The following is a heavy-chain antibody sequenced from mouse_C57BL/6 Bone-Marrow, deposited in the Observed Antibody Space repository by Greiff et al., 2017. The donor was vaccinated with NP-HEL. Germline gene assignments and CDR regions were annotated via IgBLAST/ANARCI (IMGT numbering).Heavy chain of an antibody. D-gene: IGHD1-1*01. CDR1: GFTFSSYA. CDR2: ISSGGDYI. CDR3: TRHITTVVATDWYFDV. V-gene: IGHV5-9-1*02. Sequence: EVKLVESGEGLVKPGGSLKLSCAASGFTFSSYAMSWVRQTPEKRLEWVAYISSGGDYIYYADTVKGRFTISRDNARNTLYLQMSILKSENTAMYYCTRHITTVVATDWYFDVWGTGTTVTVSA. J-gene: IGHJ1*03.